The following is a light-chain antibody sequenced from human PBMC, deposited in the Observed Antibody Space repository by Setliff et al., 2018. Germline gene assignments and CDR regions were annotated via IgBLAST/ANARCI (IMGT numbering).Light chain of an antibody. Sequence: QSALTQPASVSGSPGQSITISCSGTGRDVGSYDLVSWYQHYPGKAPKLMIYEVNKRPSGVSNRFSGSKSGNTASLTISGLQAEDEAAYYCSSYAGLNTFVIFGGGTKGTVL. CDR1: GRDVGSYDL. CDR2: EVN. CDR3: SSYAGLNTFVI. J-gene: IGLJ2*01. V-gene: IGLV2-23*02.